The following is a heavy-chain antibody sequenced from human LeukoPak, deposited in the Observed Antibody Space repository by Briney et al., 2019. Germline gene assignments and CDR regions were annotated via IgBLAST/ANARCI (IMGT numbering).Heavy chain of an antibody. J-gene: IGHJ3*02. Sequence: EASVKVSCKASGYTFTSYGISWVRQAPGQGLEWMGWISAYNGNTNYAQKFQGRVTITADESTSTAYMELSSLRSEDTAVYYCARDSSSNGAFDIWGQGTMVTVSS. CDR1: GYTFTSYG. D-gene: IGHD6-13*01. CDR3: ARDSSSNGAFDI. CDR2: ISAYNGNT. V-gene: IGHV1-18*01.